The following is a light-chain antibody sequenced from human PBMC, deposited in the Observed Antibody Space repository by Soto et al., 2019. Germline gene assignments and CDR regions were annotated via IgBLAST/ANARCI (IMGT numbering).Light chain of an antibody. CDR3: TSYTSSSTYV. J-gene: IGLJ1*01. V-gene: IGLV2-14*01. CDR2: DVS. Sequence: QSVLTQPASVSGSPGQSITISCTGTSSDVGAYNSVSWYQQHPGKAPKLIIYDVSDRPSGVSTRFSGSRSGNTASLTISGLQAEDEADYYCTSYTSSSTYVFGTGTKVTVL. CDR1: SSDVGAYNS.